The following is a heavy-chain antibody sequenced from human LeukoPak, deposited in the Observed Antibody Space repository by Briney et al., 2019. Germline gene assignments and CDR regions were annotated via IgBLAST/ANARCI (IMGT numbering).Heavy chain of an antibody. D-gene: IGHD2-21*02. J-gene: IGHJ4*02. V-gene: IGHV1-46*03. CDR3: ARVGGGDTWNY. Sequence: ASVKVSCKASGYTFTSYYMHWVRQAPGQVLEGMGIINPSGGSTSYAQKFQGRVTMTRDTSTSTVYMELSSLRSEDTAVYYCARVGGGDTWNYWGQGTLVTVSS. CDR2: INPSGGST. CDR1: GYTFTSYY.